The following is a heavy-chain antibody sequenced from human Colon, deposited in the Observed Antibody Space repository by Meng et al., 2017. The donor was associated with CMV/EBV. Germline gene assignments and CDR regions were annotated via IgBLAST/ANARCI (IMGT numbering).Heavy chain of an antibody. Sequence: VRLGQSGAEVKKPGASVKVSCKTSGYTFSDYHIHWVRQAPGQGLEWMGWINSNSGATDYAQKFQGRFTMTRDTSITTVYMELSSLRSDDTAVYYCARDPSGSRVPFDYWGQGSLVTVSS. CDR2: INSNSGAT. D-gene: IGHD1-26*01. J-gene: IGHJ4*02. CDR1: GYTFSDYH. CDR3: ARDPSGSRVPFDY. V-gene: IGHV1-2*02.